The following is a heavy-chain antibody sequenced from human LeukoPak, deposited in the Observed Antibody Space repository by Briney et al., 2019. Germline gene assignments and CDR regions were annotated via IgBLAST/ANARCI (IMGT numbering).Heavy chain of an antibody. J-gene: IGHJ4*02. CDR1: GFTFTSYS. CDR3: AKGGKWDVTPFDY. V-gene: IGHV3-23*01. CDR2: ISGGGGST. Sequence: GGSLRLSCAASGFTFTSYSMNWVRQAPGKGLEWVSTISGGGGSTYYADSVKGRFTISRDHSKNTLYLQVNSLRAEDAAVYYCAKGGKWDVTPFDYWGQGTLVTVSS. D-gene: IGHD1-26*01.